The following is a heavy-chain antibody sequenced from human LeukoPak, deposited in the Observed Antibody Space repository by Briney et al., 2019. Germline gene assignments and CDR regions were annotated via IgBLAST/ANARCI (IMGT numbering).Heavy chain of an antibody. Sequence: PGGPLRLSCALSGLTFSSYEMKWVRQAPGKGLEGVSYISSSGTYIYYADSVKGRFTISRDNAKNSLYLQMNSLRAEDTGVYYCARGRGVVATTTQGDWGQGTLVTVSS. CDR3: ARGRGVVATTTQGD. V-gene: IGHV3-48*03. D-gene: IGHD1-26*01. CDR2: ISSSGTYI. J-gene: IGHJ4*02. CDR1: GLTFSSYE.